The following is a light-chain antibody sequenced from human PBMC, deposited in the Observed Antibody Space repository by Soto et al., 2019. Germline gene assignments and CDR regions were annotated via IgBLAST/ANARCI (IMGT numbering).Light chain of an antibody. CDR2: EVN. J-gene: IGLJ3*02. Sequence: QSALTQPASVSGSAGQSITISCTGTSSDVGSYNLVSWYQQHPGKAPKLMIYEVNNRPSGVSNRFSGSKSANTASLTISGLQAEDEADYYCTSYTTSATWVFGGGTKLTVL. V-gene: IGLV2-14*02. CDR3: TSYTTSATWV. CDR1: SSDVGSYNL.